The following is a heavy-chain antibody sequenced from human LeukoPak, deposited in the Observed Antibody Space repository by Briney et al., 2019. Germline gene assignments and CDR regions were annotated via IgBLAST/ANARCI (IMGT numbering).Heavy chain of an antibody. CDR2: IYYSGST. D-gene: IGHD4-17*01. CDR1: GGSISSGGYY. Sequence: SETLSLTCTVSGGSISSGGYYWSWIRQHPGKGLEWIGYIYYSGSTYYNPSLKSRVTISVDTSENQFSLKLSSVTAADTAVYYCARLGGDYGGNSEYFDYWGQGTLVTVSS. V-gene: IGHV4-31*03. J-gene: IGHJ4*02. CDR3: ARLGGDYGGNSEYFDY.